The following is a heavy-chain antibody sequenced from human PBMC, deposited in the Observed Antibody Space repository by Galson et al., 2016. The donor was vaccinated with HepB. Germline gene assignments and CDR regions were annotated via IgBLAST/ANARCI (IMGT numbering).Heavy chain of an antibody. CDR3: ARKFYYVSGNYYNPYNYHGMDV. J-gene: IGHJ6*02. CDR2: IFHTGSA. V-gene: IGHV4-4*02. Sequence: SETLSLTCAVSGVSISSNHWWSWFRQSPGTGLEWIGEIFHTGSANNNPSLKSRVTISVDKSKNQLSLRLRSVTAADTAMYYCARKFYYVSGNYYNPYNYHGMDVWGQGTTVTVSS. D-gene: IGHD3-10*01. CDR1: GVSISSNHW.